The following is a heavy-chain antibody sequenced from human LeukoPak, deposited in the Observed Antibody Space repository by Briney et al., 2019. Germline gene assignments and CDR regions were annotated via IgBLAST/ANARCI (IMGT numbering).Heavy chain of an antibody. CDR1: GYSFTGYY. V-gene: IGHV1-2*02. CDR3: ARDHGRYATDY. J-gene: IGHJ4*02. D-gene: IGHD1-26*01. CDR2: INPNSGGT. Sequence: ASVKVSRKASGYSFTGYYIHWVRLAPGQGLKWMGWINPNSGGTNYAQEFQGRVTMTGDTSISTAYMELSWLRSDDTAAYYCARDHGRYATDYWGQGTLVTVSS.